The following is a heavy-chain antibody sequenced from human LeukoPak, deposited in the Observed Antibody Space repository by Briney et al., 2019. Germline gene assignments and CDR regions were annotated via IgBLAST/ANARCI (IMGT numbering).Heavy chain of an antibody. CDR1: GGSISSYY. CDR2: IYYSGST. V-gene: IGHV4-59*12. CDR3: ARGYYDTSGYWLPFFDF. Sequence: SETLSLTCTVSGGSISSYYWSWIRQPPGKGLEWIGYIYYSGSTNYNPSLKSRVTISVDTSKNRFSLKLSSVTAADTAVYYCARGYYDTSGYWLPFFDFWGQGTLVTVSS. D-gene: IGHD3-22*01. J-gene: IGHJ4*02.